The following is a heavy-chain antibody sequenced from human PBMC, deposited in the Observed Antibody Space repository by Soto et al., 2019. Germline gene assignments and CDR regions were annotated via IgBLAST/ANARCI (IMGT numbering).Heavy chain of an antibody. J-gene: IGHJ6*02. D-gene: IGHD4-4*01. V-gene: IGHV3-15*07. CDR2: IKRKTDGGTT. Sequence: GGSLRLSCAASGFTFSNAWMNWVRQAPGKGLEWVGRIKRKTDGGTTDYAATVKGRVTISRDDSKNTLYLQMNSLKTEDSAVYYCTTDTWTTYYYYDMDVWGQGTTVTVSS. CDR1: GFTFSNAW. CDR3: TTDTWTTYYYYDMDV.